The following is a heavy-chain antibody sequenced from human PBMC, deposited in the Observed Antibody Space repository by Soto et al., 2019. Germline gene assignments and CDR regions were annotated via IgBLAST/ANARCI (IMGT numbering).Heavy chain of an antibody. J-gene: IGHJ4*02. CDR1: GDSVATNSVG. CDR2: TYYRSKWYY. D-gene: IGHD2-8*01. CDR3: ARGAFCVSPCTGFDY. V-gene: IGHV6-1*01. Sequence: SQTLSLTCAIAGDSVATNSVGWNKCRQAPSGGLEWLGRTYYRSKWYYEYAESVRSRIAINPDTSKNQFSLQLNSVTLEDTAVEDGARGAFCVSPCTGFDYWGQGNPVTVS.